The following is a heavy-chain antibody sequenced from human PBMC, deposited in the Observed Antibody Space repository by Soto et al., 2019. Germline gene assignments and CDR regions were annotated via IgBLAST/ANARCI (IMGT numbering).Heavy chain of an antibody. Sequence: QVQLVQSGAEVKKPGSSVKVSCKASGGTFSSYAISWVRQAPGQGLEWMGGIIPIFGTANYAQKFQGRVTITADKSTSTAYMELSSLRSGDTAVYYCATGGYGRSYNWFDPWGQGTLVTVSS. V-gene: IGHV1-69*06. J-gene: IGHJ5*02. CDR3: ATGGYGRSYNWFDP. CDR1: GGTFSSYA. D-gene: IGHD5-12*01. CDR2: IIPIFGTA.